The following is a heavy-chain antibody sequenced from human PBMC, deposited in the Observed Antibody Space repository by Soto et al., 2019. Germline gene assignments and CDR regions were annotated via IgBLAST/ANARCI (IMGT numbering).Heavy chain of an antibody. D-gene: IGHD4-17*01. J-gene: IGHJ4*02. Sequence: SETLSLTCTVSGGSISSGGYYWSWIRQHPGKGLEWIGYIYYSGSTYYNPSLKSRVTISVDTSKNQFSLKLSSVTAADTAVYYCSISSQCPLTTFHYRCKATLLTVS. CDR2: IYYSGST. CDR1: GGSISSGGYY. V-gene: IGHV4-31*03. CDR3: SISSQCPLTTFHY.